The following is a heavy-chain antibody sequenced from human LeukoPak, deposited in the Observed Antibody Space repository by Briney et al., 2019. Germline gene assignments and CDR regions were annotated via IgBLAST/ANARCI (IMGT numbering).Heavy chain of an antibody. CDR1: GFTVSSNS. Sequence: GGSLRLSCAASGFTVSSNSMSWVRQAPGKGLEWVSVIYSGGSTYYADSVKGRFTISRDNSKNTLYLQMNSLRAEDTAVYYCARDSRQDYYDSSGYLWFAFDIWGQGTMVTVSS. V-gene: IGHV3-53*01. J-gene: IGHJ3*02. CDR2: IYSGGST. D-gene: IGHD3-22*01. CDR3: ARDSRQDYYDSSGYLWFAFDI.